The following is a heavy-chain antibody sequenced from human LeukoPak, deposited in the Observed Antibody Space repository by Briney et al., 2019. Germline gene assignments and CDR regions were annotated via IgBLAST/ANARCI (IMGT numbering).Heavy chain of an antibody. V-gene: IGHV4-39*07. J-gene: IGHJ4*02. CDR2: IYYSGST. Sequence: SETLSLTCTVSGGSISNSSYYWGWIRQPPGMGLEWIGSIYYSGSTYYNPSLKSRVTISVDTSKNQFSLKLSSVTAADTAVYYCARVHDSSGYYDYWGQGTLVTVSS. CDR3: ARVHDSSGYYDY. D-gene: IGHD3-22*01. CDR1: GGSISNSSYY.